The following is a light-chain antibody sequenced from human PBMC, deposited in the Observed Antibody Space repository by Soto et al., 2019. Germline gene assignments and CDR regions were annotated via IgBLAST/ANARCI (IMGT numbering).Light chain of an antibody. V-gene: IGKV3-11*01. Sequence: EIVLTQSPGTLSLSPGERATLSCRASQSVSSSYLAWYQQKPGQPPRLLIYGASNRATGIPARFSGSGSGTDFTLTISSLEPEDFAVYFCQQRSNGLTFGGGTKVDIK. CDR2: GAS. CDR3: QQRSNGLT. CDR1: QSVSSSY. J-gene: IGKJ4*01.